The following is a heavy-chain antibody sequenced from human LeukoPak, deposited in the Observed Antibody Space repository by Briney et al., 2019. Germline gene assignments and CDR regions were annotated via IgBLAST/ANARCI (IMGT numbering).Heavy chain of an antibody. CDR3: ANTYYYGSGSQY. CDR2: IKQDGSEK. CDR1: GFTSSSYW. D-gene: IGHD3-10*01. Sequence: GGSLRLSCAASGFTSSSYWMSWVRQAPGKGLEWVANIKQDGSEKYYVDSVKGRFTISRDNAKNSLYLQMNSLRAEDTAVYYCANTYYYGSGSQYWGQGTLVTVSS. J-gene: IGHJ4*02. V-gene: IGHV3-7*01.